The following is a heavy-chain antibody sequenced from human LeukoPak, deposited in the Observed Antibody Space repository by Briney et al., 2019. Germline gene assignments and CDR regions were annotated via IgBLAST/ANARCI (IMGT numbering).Heavy chain of an antibody. CDR3: ARDPAGSGFAFDS. V-gene: IGHV3-33*08. Sequence: PGGSLRLSCAASGFTFSSYAMHWVRQAPGKGLEWVAFIWSDGSNKYYADSVKGRFTISRDNSEDTLYLQMNSLRVEDTAVYYCARDPAGSGFAFDSWGQGALVTVSS. CDR1: GFTFSSYA. D-gene: IGHD1-1*01. CDR2: IWSDGSNK. J-gene: IGHJ4*02.